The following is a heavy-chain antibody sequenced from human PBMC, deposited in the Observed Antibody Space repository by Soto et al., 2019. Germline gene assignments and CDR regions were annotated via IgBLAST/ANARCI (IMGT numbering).Heavy chain of an antibody. CDR3: AKALRTSLNFFYYMDV. CDR2: LGGNGFTT. CDR1: GFTFGSYA. J-gene: IGHJ6*03. Sequence: EVQLLESGGGLVQPGGSLRLSCVVSGFTFGSYAMSWVRQAPEKGPEWVAILGGNGFTTYYADSVKGRFTISRDKSKSTLFLQMNSLRADDTGVYYCAKALRTSLNFFYYMDVWGRGTSVTVSS. V-gene: IGHV3-23*01. D-gene: IGHD2-2*01.